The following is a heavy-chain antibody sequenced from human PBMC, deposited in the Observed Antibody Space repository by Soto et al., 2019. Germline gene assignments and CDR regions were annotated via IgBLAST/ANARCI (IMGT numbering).Heavy chain of an antibody. CDR3: ARHSSGWYLDR. CDR2: IYYTGSN. D-gene: IGHD6-19*01. J-gene: IGHJ4*02. V-gene: IGHV4-59*08. CDR1: GGSISGYY. Sequence: QVQLQESGPGLVKPSETLSLTCTISGGSISGYYWTWVRQSPRKGLQWIGYIYYTGSNNYNYNPSLNSRVTMSVDTSKNQFSLKLSSVTAADTAIYHCARHSSGWYLDRWGQGTLVTVSS.